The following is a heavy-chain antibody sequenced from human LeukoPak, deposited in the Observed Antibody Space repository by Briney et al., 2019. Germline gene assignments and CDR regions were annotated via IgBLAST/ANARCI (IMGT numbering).Heavy chain of an antibody. J-gene: IGHJ6*03. CDR2: LHNSGST. CDR3: AKETLGYCSGISCYGPNYYYYYMDV. Sequence: SETLSLTCTVSSGSVTSYYWSWIRQPAGKGLEWIGRLHNSGSTNYNPSLQSRVSMSVDTSNNEISLKLSSVTAADTAVYYCAKETLGYCSGISCYGPNYYYYYMDVWGRGTTVTIS. CDR1: SGSVTSYY. V-gene: IGHV4-4*07. D-gene: IGHD2-2*01.